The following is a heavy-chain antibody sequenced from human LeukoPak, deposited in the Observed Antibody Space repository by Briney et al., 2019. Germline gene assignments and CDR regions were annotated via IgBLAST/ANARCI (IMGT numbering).Heavy chain of an antibody. V-gene: IGHV4-59*05. CDR1: GFTFSNYA. CDR3: ARHRYASSFDS. Sequence: PGGSLRLSCAASGFTFSNYAMSWVRQTPGKGLEWIGSRYFSGTTHYNSSLESRVTVSVDTSKNQFFLKLSSVTAADTAFYFCARHRYASSFDSWGQGILVTVS. J-gene: IGHJ4*02. D-gene: IGHD2-2*01. CDR2: RYFSGTT.